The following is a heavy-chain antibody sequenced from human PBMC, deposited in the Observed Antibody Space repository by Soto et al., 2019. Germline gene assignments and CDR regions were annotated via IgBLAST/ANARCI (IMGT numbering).Heavy chain of an antibody. CDR3: ARQMFIGGIDV. V-gene: IGHV4-59*08. CDR1: GGSISSYY. Sequence: PSETLSLTCTVSGGSISSYYWSCIRQPPGKGLEWIGYIYYSGSTNYNPSLKSRVTISVDTSKNQFSLRLSSVTAADTAVYHCARQMFIGGIDVWGQGTTVTVSS. D-gene: IGHD2-15*01. J-gene: IGHJ6*02. CDR2: IYYSGST.